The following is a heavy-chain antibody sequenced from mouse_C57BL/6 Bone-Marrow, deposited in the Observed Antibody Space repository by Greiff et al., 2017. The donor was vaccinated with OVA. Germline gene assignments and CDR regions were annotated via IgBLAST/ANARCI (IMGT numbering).Heavy chain of an antibody. D-gene: IGHD4-1*01. Sequence: VQLQQSGTVLARPGASVKMSCKTSGYTFTSYWMHWVKQRPGQGLEWIGAIYPGNSDTSYNQKFKGKAKLTEVTSASTAYMEPSSLTNEDSAVYYCTSPNWAYYFDYWGQGTTLTVSA. J-gene: IGHJ2*01. CDR2: IYPGNSDT. V-gene: IGHV1-5*01. CDR1: GYTFTSYW. CDR3: TSPNWAYYFDY.